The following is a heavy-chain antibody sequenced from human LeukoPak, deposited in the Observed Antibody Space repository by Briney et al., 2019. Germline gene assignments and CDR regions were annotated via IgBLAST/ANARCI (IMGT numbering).Heavy chain of an antibody. CDR1: GSSINSGSYY. CDR3: ARGWPIAAAGIDY. V-gene: IGHV4-61*02. Sequence: PSETLSLTCTVSGSSINSGSYYWNWIRQSAGNGLEWIGRIYTSGSTNYNPSLKSRVTISVDTSKNQFSLKLSSVTAADTAVYYCARGWPIAAAGIDYWGQGTLVTVSS. J-gene: IGHJ4*02. D-gene: IGHD6-13*01. CDR2: IYTSGST.